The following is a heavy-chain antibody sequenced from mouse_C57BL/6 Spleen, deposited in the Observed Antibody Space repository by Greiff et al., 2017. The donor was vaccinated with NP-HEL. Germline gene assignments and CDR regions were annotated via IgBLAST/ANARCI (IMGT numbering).Heavy chain of an antibody. J-gene: IGHJ4*01. V-gene: IGHV1-42*01. CDR1: GYSFTGYY. D-gene: IGHD1-1*01. Sequence: VHVKQSGPELVKPGASVKISCKASGYSFTGYYMNWVKQSPEKSLEWIGEINPSTGGTTYNQKFKAKATLTVDKSSSTAYMQLKSLTSEDSAVYYCARRDDYGSSSYAMDYWGQGTSVTVSS. CDR2: INPSTGGT. CDR3: ARRDDYGSSSYAMDY.